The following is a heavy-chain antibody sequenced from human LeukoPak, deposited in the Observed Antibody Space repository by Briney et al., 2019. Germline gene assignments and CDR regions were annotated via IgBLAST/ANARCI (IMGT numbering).Heavy chain of an antibody. CDR2: ISGSGGST. CDR1: GFTFSSYA. J-gene: IGHJ5*02. CDR3: ARGGASGSHLHWFDP. Sequence: GGSLRLSCAASGFTFSSYAMSWVRQAPGKGLEWVSAISGSGGSTYYADSVKGRFTISRDNSKNTLYLQMNSLRAEDTAVYYCARGGASGSHLHWFDPWGQGTLVTVSS. D-gene: IGHD3-10*01. V-gene: IGHV3-23*01.